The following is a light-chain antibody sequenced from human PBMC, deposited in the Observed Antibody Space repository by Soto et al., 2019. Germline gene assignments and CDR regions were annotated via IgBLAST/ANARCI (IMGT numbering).Light chain of an antibody. J-gene: IGLJ1*01. CDR1: SSDVGGYNY. CDR2: EVS. V-gene: IGLV2-14*01. CDR3: SSYISSSTYV. Sequence: QSVLTQPAPVSGSPGQSITISCTGTSSDVGGYNYVSWYQQHPGKAPKLMIYEVSNRPSGVSNRFSGSKSGNTASLTISGLQAEDEADYYCSSYISSSTYVFGTGTKVTVL.